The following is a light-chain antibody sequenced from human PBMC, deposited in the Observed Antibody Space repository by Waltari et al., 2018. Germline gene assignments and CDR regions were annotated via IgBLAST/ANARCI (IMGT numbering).Light chain of an antibody. CDR3: QQYDNLPLT. CDR2: DAS. V-gene: IGKV1-33*01. Sequence: DIQMTQSPSSLSASVGDRVTTTCQASQDISNYLNWCQQKPGKAPKLLLYDASNLETGVPSRCSGSRSGTDFAFTISSLQPEDIATYYCQQYDNLPLTFGGGTKVEIK. J-gene: IGKJ4*01. CDR1: QDISNY.